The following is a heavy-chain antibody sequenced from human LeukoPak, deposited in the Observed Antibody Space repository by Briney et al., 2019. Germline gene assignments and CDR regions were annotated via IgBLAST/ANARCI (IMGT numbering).Heavy chain of an antibody. Sequence: GESLRISCKGSGYSFTSYWISWVRQMPGKGLEWMGRIDPSDSYTNYSTSFQGHVTISADKSISTAYLQWSSLKASDTAMYYCARGGAVERYCSSTSCYWVDAFDIWGQGTMVTVSS. D-gene: IGHD2-2*01. CDR1: GYSFTSYW. CDR2: IDPSDSYT. J-gene: IGHJ3*02. CDR3: ARGGAVERYCSSTSCYWVDAFDI. V-gene: IGHV5-10-1*01.